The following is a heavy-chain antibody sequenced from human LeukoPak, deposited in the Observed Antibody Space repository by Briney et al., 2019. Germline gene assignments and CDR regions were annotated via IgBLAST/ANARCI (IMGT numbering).Heavy chain of an antibody. Sequence: SETLSLTCTVSGASISYYYWSWIRQPPGKGLEWIGYIYYSGSTNYNPSLKSRVTISVDTSKNQFSLKLSSVTAADTAVYYCARIYGGNSRLGFDPWGQGTLVTVSS. V-gene: IGHV4-59*01. CDR1: GASISYYY. CDR2: IYYSGST. D-gene: IGHD4-23*01. CDR3: ARIYGGNSRLGFDP. J-gene: IGHJ5*02.